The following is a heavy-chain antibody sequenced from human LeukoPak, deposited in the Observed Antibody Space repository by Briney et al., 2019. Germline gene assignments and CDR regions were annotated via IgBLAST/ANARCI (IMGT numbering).Heavy chain of an antibody. CDR2: MNPNSGNT. Sequence: ASVKVSCKASGYTFTSYDINWVRQATGRGLEWMGWMNPNSGNTGYAQKFQGRVTMTRNTSISTAYMELSSLRSEDTAVYYCATGRLNIPQWLVRGSEYGMDVWGQGTTVTVSS. CDR1: GYTFTSYD. D-gene: IGHD6-19*01. J-gene: IGHJ6*02. CDR3: ATGRLNIPQWLVRGSEYGMDV. V-gene: IGHV1-8*01.